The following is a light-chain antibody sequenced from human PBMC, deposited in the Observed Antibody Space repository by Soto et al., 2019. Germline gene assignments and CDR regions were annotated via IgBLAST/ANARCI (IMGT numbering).Light chain of an antibody. CDR1: QGISSD. CDR3: QQFNSYPLT. V-gene: IGKV1-13*02. Sequence: AIQLTQSTSSLSASLGDRVTITCRASQGISSDLAWYQQKPGKPPKLLMYDVSSLERGVPSRFSGSGSGTESTLTISSLQPEDFATYYCQQFNSYPLTFGGGTKVEIK. J-gene: IGKJ4*01. CDR2: DVS.